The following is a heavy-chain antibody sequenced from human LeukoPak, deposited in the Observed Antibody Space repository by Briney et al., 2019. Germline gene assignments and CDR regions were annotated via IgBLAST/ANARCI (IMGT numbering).Heavy chain of an antibody. CDR1: GGSITHYY. J-gene: IGHJ4*02. CDR2: TFYSGTT. CDR3: ARDLSI. V-gene: IGHV4-59*01. Sequence: SETLSLTCTVSGGSITHYYWNWIRQPPGKGLEWIGYTFYSGTTTYNPSLKSRVTISVDPSKKQLPQRLSSVTAADTAVYYCARDLSIWGRGTLVTVSS.